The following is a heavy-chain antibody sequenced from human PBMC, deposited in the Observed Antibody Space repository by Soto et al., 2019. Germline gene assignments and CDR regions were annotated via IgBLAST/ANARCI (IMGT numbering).Heavy chain of an antibody. D-gene: IGHD3-10*01. CDR3: TRDIGGKGAY. CDR1: GFTFSSYW. J-gene: IGHJ4*02. CDR2: IDEYGSTI. Sequence: GGSLRLSCAASGFTFSSYWMHWVRQVPGKGLLWVSRIDEYGSTINYADSVKGRFTISRDNARNTLYLEMNSLRAEDTALYYCTRDIGGKGAYWGPGTLVTVSP. V-gene: IGHV3-74*01.